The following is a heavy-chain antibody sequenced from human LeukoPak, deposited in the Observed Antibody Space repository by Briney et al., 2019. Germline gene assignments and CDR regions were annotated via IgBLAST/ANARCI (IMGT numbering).Heavy chain of an antibody. CDR1: GGSISSYY. V-gene: IGHV4-59*01. Sequence: PSETLSLTCTVSGGSISSYYWSWIRQPPGKGLEWIGYIYYSGSTNYNPSLKSRVTISVDTSKNQFSLKLSSVTAADTAVYYGARDSPSRGDFWFDPWGQGTLVTVSS. CDR2: IYYSGST. D-gene: IGHD3-16*01. J-gene: IGHJ5*02. CDR3: ARDSPSRGDFWFDP.